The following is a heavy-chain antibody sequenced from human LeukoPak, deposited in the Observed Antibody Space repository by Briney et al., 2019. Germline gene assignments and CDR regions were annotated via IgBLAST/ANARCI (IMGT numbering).Heavy chain of an antibody. CDR3: AIRYFFYYYGMDV. V-gene: IGHV3-23*01. CDR2: ISDSGGNT. J-gene: IGHJ6*02. Sequence: GVSLRLSCAASGFTFSSYAMSWVRQAPGKGLEWVSAISDSGGNTYYAEAVKGRSTIYTDNTKNTLYLKMNSLRAEDTSLYYCAIRYFFYYYGMDVWGQGTTVTVSS. CDR1: GFTFSSYA.